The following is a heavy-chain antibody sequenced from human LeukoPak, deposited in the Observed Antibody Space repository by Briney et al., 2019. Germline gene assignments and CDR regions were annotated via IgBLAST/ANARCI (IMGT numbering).Heavy chain of an antibody. J-gene: IGHJ4*02. CDR1: GFTFSSYA. D-gene: IGHD1-26*01. CDR3: AKVSAWAMVGATYFDY. Sequence: GGSLRVSCAASGFTFSSYAMSWVRQAPGKGLEWVSGISGSGGSTYYAASVKGRFTISRDNSKNTLYLQVNSLTAEDTAVYYCAKVSAWAMVGATYFDYWGQGTLVTVSS. CDR2: ISGSGGST. V-gene: IGHV3-23*01.